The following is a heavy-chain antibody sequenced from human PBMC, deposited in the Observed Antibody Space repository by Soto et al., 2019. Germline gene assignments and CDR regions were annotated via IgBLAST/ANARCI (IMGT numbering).Heavy chain of an antibody. Sequence: SATLSLTCTVSCGSVSSGSYYWSWIRQPPGKGLEWIGYIYYSGSTNYNPSLKSRVTISVDTSKNQFSLKLSSVTAADTAVYYCARDRRYFDGGSDYWGQGPLVTVS. CDR2: IYYSGST. V-gene: IGHV4-61*01. D-gene: IGHD3-9*01. J-gene: IGHJ4*02. CDR1: CGSVSSGSYY. CDR3: ARDRRYFDGGSDY.